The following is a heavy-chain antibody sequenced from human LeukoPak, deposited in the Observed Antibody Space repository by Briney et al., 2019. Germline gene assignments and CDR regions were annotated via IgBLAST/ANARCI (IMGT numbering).Heavy chain of an antibody. Sequence: ASVKVSCKASGGTFSSYAISWVRQAPGQGLEWMGGIIPIFGTANYAQKFQGRVTITADESTSTAYMELSSLRSEDTAVYYCASVYCSGGSRYQNYYGMDVWGQGTTVTVSS. CDR1: GGTFSSYA. V-gene: IGHV1-69*13. J-gene: IGHJ6*02. CDR3: ASVYCSGGSRYQNYYGMDV. CDR2: IIPIFGTA. D-gene: IGHD2-15*01.